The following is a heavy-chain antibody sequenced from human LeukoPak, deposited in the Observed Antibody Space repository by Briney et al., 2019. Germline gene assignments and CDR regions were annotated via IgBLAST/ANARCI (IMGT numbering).Heavy chain of an antibody. V-gene: IGHV1-18*01. Sequence: ASVKVSSKASGYTFTSYGISWVRQAPGQGLEWMGWISAYNGNTNYAQKLQGRVTMTTDTSTSTAYMELRSLRSDDTAVYYCAREIGDYDSSGYYEYWGQGTLVTVSS. CDR2: ISAYNGNT. CDR3: AREIGDYDSSGYYEY. J-gene: IGHJ4*02. D-gene: IGHD3-22*01. CDR1: GYTFTSYG.